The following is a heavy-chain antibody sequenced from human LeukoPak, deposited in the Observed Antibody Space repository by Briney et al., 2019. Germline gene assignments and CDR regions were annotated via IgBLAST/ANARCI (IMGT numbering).Heavy chain of an antibody. V-gene: IGHV1-69*04. D-gene: IGHD5-18*01. CDR1: GGTFSSYA. J-gene: IGHJ4*02. CDR3: ARDQGYRYGYGDFDY. Sequence: SVKVSCKASGGTFSSYAISWVRQAPGQGLEWMGRIIPILGIANYAQKFQGRVTITADKSTSTAYMELSSLRSEDTAVYYCARDQGYRYGYGDFDYWGQGTLVTVSS. CDR2: IIPILGIA.